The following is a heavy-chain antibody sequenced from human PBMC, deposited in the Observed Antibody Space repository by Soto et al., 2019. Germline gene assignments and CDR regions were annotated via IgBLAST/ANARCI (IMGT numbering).Heavy chain of an antibody. J-gene: IGHJ6*02. CDR2: IYSGGST. CDR1: GLTVSSNY. CDR3: ARGKTYYDFWSGYYTDYYYGMDV. Sequence: GGSLRLSCAASGLTVSSNYMSWVRQAPGKGLEWVSVIYSGGSTYYADSVKGRFTISRDNSKNTLYLQMNSLRAEDTAVYYCARGKTYYDFWSGYYTDYYYGMDVWGQGTTVTVSS. D-gene: IGHD3-3*01. V-gene: IGHV3-53*01.